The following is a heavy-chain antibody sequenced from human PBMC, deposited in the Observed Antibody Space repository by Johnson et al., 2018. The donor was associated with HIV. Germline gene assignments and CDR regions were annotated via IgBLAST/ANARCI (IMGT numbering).Heavy chain of an antibody. CDR1: GFTFSGSA. V-gene: IGHV3-73*02. D-gene: IGHD4-17*01. Sequence: VQLVESGGGLVQPGGSLKLSCAASGFTFSGSAIHWVRQASGKGLEWVGRIRNKAKNYATEYGASVKGRFTISRDDSKNTAYLQMNSLTTDDTALYYCARDRGTVTTAQMAFDIWGQGTMVTVSS. CDR3: ARDRGTVTTAQMAFDI. J-gene: IGHJ3*02. CDR2: IRNKAKNYAT.